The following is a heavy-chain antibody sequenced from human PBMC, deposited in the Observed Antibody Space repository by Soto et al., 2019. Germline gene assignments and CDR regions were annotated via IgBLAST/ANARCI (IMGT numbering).Heavy chain of an antibody. CDR2: IYWDDDK. Sequence: QITLKESGPTLLKPTQTLTLTCTFSGFSLSTSEVGVGWFRHPPGKALEWLALIYWDDDKRYSPSLKSRLTITKDTSKNRVVLTMTNVDPVDTATYFCAHRVDWYYFNYWGQGTLVTVSS. D-gene: IGHD3-9*01. J-gene: IGHJ4*02. CDR1: GFSLSTSEVG. CDR3: AHRVDWYYFNY. V-gene: IGHV2-5*02.